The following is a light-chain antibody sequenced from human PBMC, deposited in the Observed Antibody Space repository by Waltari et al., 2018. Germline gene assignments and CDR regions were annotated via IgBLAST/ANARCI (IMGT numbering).Light chain of an antibody. J-gene: IGKJ4*01. Sequence: EIVLTQSPATLSLSPGERATLSCRASQSVSTYLAWYQQRPGQPPRLLIYDSSSRATGIPARFSGSGSETDFTLTISSLEPEDFAVYYCHQRYKWPLTFGGGSKVEI. CDR2: DSS. V-gene: IGKV3-11*01. CDR3: HQRYKWPLT. CDR1: QSVSTY.